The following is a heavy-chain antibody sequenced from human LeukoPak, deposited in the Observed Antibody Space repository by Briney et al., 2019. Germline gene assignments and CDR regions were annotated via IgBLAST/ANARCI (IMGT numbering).Heavy chain of an antibody. CDR3: ARDPPDYYDSSGYYNTYFDY. CDR1: GYTFTGYY. V-gene: IGHV1-2*02. CDR2: INPNSGGT. Sequence: ASVKVSCKASGYTFTGYYMHWVRQAPGQGLEWMGWINPNSGGTNYARKFQGRVTMTRDTSISTACMELSRLRSDDTAVYYCARDPPDYYDSSGYYNTYFDYWGQGTLVTVSS. D-gene: IGHD3-22*01. J-gene: IGHJ4*02.